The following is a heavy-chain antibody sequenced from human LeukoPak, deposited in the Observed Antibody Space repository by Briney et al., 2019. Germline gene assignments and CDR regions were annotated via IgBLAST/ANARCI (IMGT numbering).Heavy chain of an antibody. CDR2: ISSSSSYI. J-gene: IGHJ6*02. Sequence: GGSLRLSCAASGFTFSSYSMNWVRQAPGKGLEWVSSISSSSSYIYYADSVKGRFTISRDNAKNSLYLQMNSLRAEDTAVYYCARDTSTVGGYEYYYYGMDVWGQGTTVTVSS. D-gene: IGHD3-16*01. CDR1: GFTFSSYS. CDR3: ARDTSTVGGYEYYYYGMDV. V-gene: IGHV3-21*01.